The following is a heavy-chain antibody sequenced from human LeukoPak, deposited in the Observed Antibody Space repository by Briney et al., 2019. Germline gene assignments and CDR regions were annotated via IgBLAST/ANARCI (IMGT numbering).Heavy chain of an antibody. Sequence: PGGSLRLSCAASGFTFDDYAMHWVRQAPGKGLEWVSGISWNSGSIGYADSVKGRFTISRDNAKNSLYLQLNSLRAEDTALYYCAKGRRYCSGGSCYFDYWGQGTLVTVSS. D-gene: IGHD2-15*01. CDR1: GFTFDDYA. V-gene: IGHV3-9*01. CDR3: AKGRRYCSGGSCYFDY. J-gene: IGHJ4*02. CDR2: ISWNSGSI.